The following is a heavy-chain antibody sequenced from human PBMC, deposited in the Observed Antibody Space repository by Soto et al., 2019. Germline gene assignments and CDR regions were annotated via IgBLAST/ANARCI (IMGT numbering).Heavy chain of an antibody. Sequence: GECLKISCKGSGYSFTSYCIGWVRQMPGKGLEWMGIIYPGDSVTRYSPSFQGQVTISADKSISTAYLELSSLKASDTAMYYCARHRHCSSTSCYTGYYYGTDVWGQGTTVNVSS. CDR2: IYPGDSVT. D-gene: IGHD2-2*02. J-gene: IGHJ6*02. V-gene: IGHV5-51*01. CDR3: ARHRHCSSTSCYTGYYYGTDV. CDR1: GYSFTSYC.